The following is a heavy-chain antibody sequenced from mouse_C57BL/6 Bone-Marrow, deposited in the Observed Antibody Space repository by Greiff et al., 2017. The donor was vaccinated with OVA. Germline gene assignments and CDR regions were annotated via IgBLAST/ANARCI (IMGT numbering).Heavy chain of an antibody. D-gene: IGHD1-1*01. CDR1: GFNIKDYY. J-gene: IGHJ2*01. CDR2: IDPEDGDT. CDR3: ARSVITTGVAPNYFDY. V-gene: IGHV14-2*01. Sequence: EVMLVESGAELVKPGASVKLSCTASGFNIKDYYMHWVKQRTEQGLEWIGRIDPEDGDTKYAPKFQGKATITADTSSNTAYLQLSSLTSEDTAVYYCARSVITTGVAPNYFDYWGQGTTLTVSS.